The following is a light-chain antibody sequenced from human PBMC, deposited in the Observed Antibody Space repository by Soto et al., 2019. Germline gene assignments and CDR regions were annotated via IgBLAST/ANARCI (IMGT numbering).Light chain of an antibody. V-gene: IGKV1-27*01. CDR3: QRYNNGPPVT. CDR1: QAINNY. Sequence: DIQMTQSPSSLSESVGDEVTIPCRASQAINNYLAWYQQKPGKPPKLLIYAASTLQSGVPSRFSGGGSGTDFTLTINSLQPEDVATYYCQRYNNGPPVTFGPGTKV. J-gene: IGKJ3*01. CDR2: AAS.